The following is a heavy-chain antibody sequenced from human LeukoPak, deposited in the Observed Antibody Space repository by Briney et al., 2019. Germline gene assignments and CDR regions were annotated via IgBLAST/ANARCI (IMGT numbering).Heavy chain of an antibody. Sequence: GGSLRLSCAASGLSFSSYGMSWVRQAPGKGLEWVSAISSTGGTTYYADSVKGRFTISRDNSKNTLYLQMNSLRAEDTAVYYCARGSSSWYDYYYYMDVWGKGTTVTISS. CDR1: GLSFSSYG. D-gene: IGHD6-13*01. CDR2: ISSTGGTT. J-gene: IGHJ6*03. V-gene: IGHV3-23*01. CDR3: ARGSSSWYDYYYYMDV.